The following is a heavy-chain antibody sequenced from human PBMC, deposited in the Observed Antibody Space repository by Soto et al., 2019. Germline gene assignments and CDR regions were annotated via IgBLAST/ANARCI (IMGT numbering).Heavy chain of an antibody. CDR2: INHSGST. CDR1: GGSFSGYY. CDR3: ARFGRVYYYYYGMDV. Sequence: SETLSLTCAVYGGSFSGYYWSWIRQPPGKGLEWIGEINHSGSTNYSPSLKSRVTISVDTSKNQFSLKLSSVTAADTAVYYCARFGRVYYYYYGMDVWGQGTTVTVSS. V-gene: IGHV4-34*01. J-gene: IGHJ6*02. D-gene: IGHD3-10*01.